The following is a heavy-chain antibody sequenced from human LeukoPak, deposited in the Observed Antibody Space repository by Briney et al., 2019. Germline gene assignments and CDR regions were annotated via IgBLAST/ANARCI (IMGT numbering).Heavy chain of an antibody. Sequence: SETLSLTCTVSGGSIIGYYWSWIRQPPGKGLEWIGYIYYSGSTNHNPSLKSRVTISVDTSKNQLSLRLNSVTAADTAVYYCARVDYTTSSPYLLPDSWGQGTLVTVSS. CDR1: GGSIIGYY. V-gene: IGHV4-59*01. D-gene: IGHD6-6*01. CDR3: ARVDYTTSSPYLLPDS. CDR2: IYYSGST. J-gene: IGHJ4*02.